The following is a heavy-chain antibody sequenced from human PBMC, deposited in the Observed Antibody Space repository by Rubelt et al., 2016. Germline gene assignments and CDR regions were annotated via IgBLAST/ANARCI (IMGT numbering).Heavy chain of an antibody. CDR1: GGTFSSYA. CDR3: ARRQQLGPFDY. Sequence: QVQLVQSGAEVKKPGSSVMVSCKASGGTFSSYAISWVRQAPGQGLEWMGGIIPIFGTATYAQKFQGRVTIIADESTSTSYMELSSLRSEDTAVYYCARRQQLGPFDYWGQGTLVTVSS. CDR2: IIPIFGTA. J-gene: IGHJ4*02. D-gene: IGHD6-13*01. V-gene: IGHV1-69*01.